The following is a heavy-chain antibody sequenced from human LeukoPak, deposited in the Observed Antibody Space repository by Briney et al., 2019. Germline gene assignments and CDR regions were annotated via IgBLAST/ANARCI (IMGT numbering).Heavy chain of an antibody. D-gene: IGHD1-26*01. Sequence: SETLSLTCTVSGGSISSGSYYWSWIRQPAGKGLEWIGRIYTSGSTNYNPSLKSRVTISVDTSKNQFSLKLSSVTAADTAVYYCARDYVGATGDYYYYYMDVWGKGTTVTISS. CDR2: IYTSGST. CDR3: ARDYVGATGDYYYYYMDV. CDR1: GGSISSGSYY. V-gene: IGHV4-61*02. J-gene: IGHJ6*03.